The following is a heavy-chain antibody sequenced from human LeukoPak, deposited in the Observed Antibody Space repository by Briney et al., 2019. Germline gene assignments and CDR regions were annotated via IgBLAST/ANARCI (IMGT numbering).Heavy chain of an antibody. CDR3: RLERGVVRAFDI. CDR1: GGSISSYY. J-gene: IGHJ3*02. Sequence: PSETLSLTCTVSGGSISSYYWSWIRQPPGKGLEWIGYIYYSGSTNYNPSLKSRVTISVDTSKNQFSLKLSSVTAADTAVYYCRLERGVVRAFDIWGQGTMVTVSS. CDR2: IYYSGST. V-gene: IGHV4-59*08. D-gene: IGHD3-10*01.